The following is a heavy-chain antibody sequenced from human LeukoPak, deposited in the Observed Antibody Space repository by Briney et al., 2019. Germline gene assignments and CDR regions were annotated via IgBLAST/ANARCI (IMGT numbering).Heavy chain of an antibody. V-gene: IGHV1-58*02. CDR1: GFTFTSSF. J-gene: IGHJ4*02. Sequence: GAAVKVSCKASGFTFTSSFIQWIRQARGQRLEWIGWIVGDSTDTYYAQRFQERVTIARDMSTSTAYLELSSLRSEDTAVYYCAADPDTTMAFDCWGQRTLVTVSS. CDR3: AADPDTTMAFDC. CDR2: IVGDSTDT. D-gene: IGHD5-18*01.